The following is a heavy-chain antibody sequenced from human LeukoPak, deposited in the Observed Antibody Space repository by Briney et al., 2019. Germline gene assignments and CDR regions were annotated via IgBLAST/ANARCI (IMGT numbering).Heavy chain of an antibody. D-gene: IGHD2-15*01. J-gene: IGHJ4*02. Sequence: SETLSLTCTVSGGSISSYYWSWIRQPPGKGLEWIGYIYYSGSTNYNPSLKSRVTISVDTSKNQFSLKLRSVTAADTAVYYCASFRREYCSGGSCQQFDYWGQGTLVTVSS. CDR1: GGSISSYY. CDR3: ASFRREYCSGGSCQQFDY. CDR2: IYYSGST. V-gene: IGHV4-59*01.